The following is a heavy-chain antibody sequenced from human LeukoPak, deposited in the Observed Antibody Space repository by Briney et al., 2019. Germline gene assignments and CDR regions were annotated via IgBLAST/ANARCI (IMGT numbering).Heavy chain of an antibody. Sequence: GGSLRLSCAASGFTFRSYAMNWVRQAPGKGLEWGAVISYDGNNKYYADSVKGRFTISRDNSRNTLYLQMNTLRAEDTAVYYCAKVPRQSGWYPLSDSWGQGALVTVSS. CDR2: ISYDGNNK. J-gene: IGHJ5*01. D-gene: IGHD6-13*01. CDR1: GFTFRSYA. CDR3: AKVPRQSGWYPLSDS. V-gene: IGHV3-30*18.